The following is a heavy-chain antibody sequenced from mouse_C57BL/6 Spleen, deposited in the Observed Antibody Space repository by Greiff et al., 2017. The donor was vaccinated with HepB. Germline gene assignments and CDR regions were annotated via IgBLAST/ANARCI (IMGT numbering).Heavy chain of an antibody. CDR1: GFTFNTYA. CDR2: IRSKSSNYAT. J-gene: IGHJ4*01. CDR3: VREGDSPRGLLAMDY. Sequence: EVQLVESGGGLVQPKGSLKLSCAASGFTFNTYAMHWVRQAPGKGLEWVARIRSKSSNYATYYADSVKDRFTISRDDSQSMLYLQMNNLKTEDTAMYYCVREGDSPRGLLAMDYWGQGTSVTVSS. D-gene: IGHD1-1*01. V-gene: IGHV10-3*01.